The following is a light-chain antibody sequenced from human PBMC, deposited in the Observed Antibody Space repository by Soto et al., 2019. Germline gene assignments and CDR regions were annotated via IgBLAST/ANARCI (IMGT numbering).Light chain of an antibody. CDR3: CSYAPYSPNVL. J-gene: IGLJ3*02. Sequence: QSALTQPASVSGSPGQSITISCTGTSSDVESYNLVSWYQHHPGKAPKLIIYEGMKRPSGVSDRFSGSKSGNTASLTISGLQAEDEAHYYCCSYAPYSPNVLFGGGTKLTVL. CDR2: EGM. V-gene: IGLV2-23*01. CDR1: SSDVESYNL.